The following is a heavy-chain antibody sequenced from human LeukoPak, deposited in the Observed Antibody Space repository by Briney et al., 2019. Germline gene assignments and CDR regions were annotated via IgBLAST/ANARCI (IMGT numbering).Heavy chain of an antibody. V-gene: IGHV4-38-2*01. Sequence: PSETLSPTCAVSGYSIGSGYYWGWIRQPPGKGLEWIGSIYHSGSTYYNPSLKSRVTISVDTSKNQFSLKLSSVTAADTAVYYCARHPYSSSWYGPTSYYYYYMDVWGKGTTVTVSS. D-gene: IGHD6-13*01. J-gene: IGHJ6*03. CDR2: IYHSGST. CDR1: GYSIGSGYY. CDR3: ARHPYSSSWYGPTSYYYYYMDV.